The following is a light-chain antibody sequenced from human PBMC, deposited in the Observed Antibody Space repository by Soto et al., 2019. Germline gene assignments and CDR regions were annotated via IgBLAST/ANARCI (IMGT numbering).Light chain of an antibody. V-gene: IGLV2-8*01. Sequence: QSVLTQPPSASGSLGQSVTISCTGTSSDIGTYDYVSWYQQHPGRAPTLIIFEVSKRPLGVPDRFSGSKSGNTASLIVSGLQPDDEAEYHCTSYTGDDFTFVFGTGTKATVL. J-gene: IGLJ1*01. CDR2: EVS. CDR3: TSYTGDDFTFV. CDR1: SSDIGTYDY.